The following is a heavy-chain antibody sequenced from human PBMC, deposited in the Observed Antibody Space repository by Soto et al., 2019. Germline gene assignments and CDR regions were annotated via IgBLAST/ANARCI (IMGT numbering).Heavy chain of an antibody. Sequence: SETLSLTCAVSGGSISSGGYSWSWIRQPPGKGLEWIGYIYHSGSTYYNPSLKSRVTISVDTSKNQFSLKLSSVTAADTAVYYCARHIAFGGVIVYPDAFDIWGQGTMVTVSS. CDR3: ARHIAFGGVIVYPDAFDI. V-gene: IGHV4-30-2*03. CDR1: GGSISSGGYS. J-gene: IGHJ3*02. CDR2: IYHSGST. D-gene: IGHD3-16*02.